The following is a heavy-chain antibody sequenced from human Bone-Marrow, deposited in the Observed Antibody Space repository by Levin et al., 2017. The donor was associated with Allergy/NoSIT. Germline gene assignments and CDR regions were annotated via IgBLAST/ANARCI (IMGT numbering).Heavy chain of an antibody. V-gene: IGHV3-15*01. CDR1: GFTFSNVL. D-gene: IGHD4-17*01. J-gene: IGHJ2*01. CDR2: IKSETDGGTT. Sequence: GGSLRLSCAASGFTFSNVLMSWVRLAPGKGLEWVGRIKSETDGGTTDYAAPVKGGFTISRDDSKNTLYLQMNSLKTEDTAVYYCTTAHSVTKDLWGRGTLVTVSS. CDR3: TTAHSVTKDL.